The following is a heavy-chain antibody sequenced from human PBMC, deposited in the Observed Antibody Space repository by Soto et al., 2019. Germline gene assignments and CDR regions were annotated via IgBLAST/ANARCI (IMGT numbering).Heavy chain of an antibody. D-gene: IGHD4-17*01. CDR3: ARDRSNDYGDYDGMDV. J-gene: IGHJ6*02. Sequence: ASVKVSCKASGKTVPNYAIHWVRQAPGQRLEWMGWINGGNGNTYYSEHFQGRVTFTRDTSAGTVYMELSSLRSEDTAVYYCARDRSNDYGDYDGMDVWGQGTTVTVSS. CDR1: GKTVPNYA. CDR2: INGGNGNT. V-gene: IGHV1-3*01.